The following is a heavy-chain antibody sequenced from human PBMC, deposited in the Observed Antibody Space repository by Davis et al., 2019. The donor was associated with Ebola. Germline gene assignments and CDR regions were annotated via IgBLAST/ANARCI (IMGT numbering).Heavy chain of an antibody. CDR2: IYHSGST. CDR1: GGSISSSNW. Sequence: SETLSLTCAVSGGSISSSNWWSWVRQPPGKGLEWIGEIYHSGSTNYNPSLKSRVTISVDKSKNQFSLKLSSVTAADTAVYYCARISVAGTNQFDYWGQGTLVTVSS. D-gene: IGHD6-19*01. J-gene: IGHJ4*02. CDR3: ARISVAGTNQFDY. V-gene: IGHV4-4*02.